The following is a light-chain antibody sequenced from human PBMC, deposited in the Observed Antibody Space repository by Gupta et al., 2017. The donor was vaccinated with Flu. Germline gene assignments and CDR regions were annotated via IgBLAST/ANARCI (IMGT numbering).Light chain of an antibody. CDR3: QHYGSSPYS. CDR2: GGS. Sequence: EIVLMQSPGQMSWAPGERATLSCRASQSVSSTSLAWYQQRPGQAPRLVIYGGSTRATGIPDRFSGSGSGADFALTISRLEPEDFAVYYCQHYGSSPYSFGQGTKVEIK. V-gene: IGKV3-20*01. CDR1: QSVSSTS. J-gene: IGKJ2*03.